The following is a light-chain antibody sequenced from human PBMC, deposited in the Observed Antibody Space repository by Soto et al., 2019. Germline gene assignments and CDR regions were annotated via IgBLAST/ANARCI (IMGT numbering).Light chain of an antibody. CDR2: LAS. J-gene: IGKJ5*01. Sequence: EIVMTQSPAPLSVSPGESATLSCRASQSVTHNLAWYPQRPAQAPRLLIYLASTRAPGIAARFSGSGSGTEFSLTISSLQSEDFAVYYCQQYNNWPPVTFGQGTRLDIK. CDR3: QQYNNWPPVT. V-gene: IGKV3D-15*01. CDR1: QSVTHN.